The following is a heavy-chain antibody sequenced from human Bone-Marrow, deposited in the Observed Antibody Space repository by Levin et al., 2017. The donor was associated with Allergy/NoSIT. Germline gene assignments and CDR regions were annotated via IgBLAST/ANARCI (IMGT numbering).Heavy chain of an antibody. CDR3: ARGEKSTDWEDYYDYFGMDA. Sequence: GGSLRLSCAASGFTFNTYAMHWVRQAPGKGLEWVAVIWFDGSNENYADSVKGRFTISRDNPKNTLYLEMNSLRVEDTAVYYCARGEKSTDWEDYYDYFGMDAWGQGTTVTVSS. J-gene: IGHJ6*02. V-gene: IGHV3-33*01. D-gene: IGHD2-2*01. CDR1: GFTFNTYA. CDR2: IWFDGSNE.